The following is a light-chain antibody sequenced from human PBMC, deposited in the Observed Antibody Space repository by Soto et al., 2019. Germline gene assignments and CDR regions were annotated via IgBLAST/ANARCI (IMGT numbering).Light chain of an antibody. CDR2: GAS. Sequence: EIVLTQSPGTLSLSPGERATLSCRASQSLSSNLAWYQQKPGQAPRLLIYGASSRATGIPDRFSGSGSGTDFTLTISRLEPEDFAVYYCQHYGSSPPYTFGQGTKLEI. CDR1: QSLSSN. CDR3: QHYGSSPPYT. J-gene: IGKJ2*01. V-gene: IGKV3-20*01.